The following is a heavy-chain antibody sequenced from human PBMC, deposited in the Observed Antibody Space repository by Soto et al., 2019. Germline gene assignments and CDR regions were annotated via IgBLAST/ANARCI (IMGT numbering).Heavy chain of an antibody. CDR2: ISAYNGNT. V-gene: IGHV1-18*01. Sequence: QVQLVQSGAEVKKPGASVKVSCKASGYTFTSYGISWVRQAPGQGLEWMGWISAYNGNTNYAQKLQGRVTMTTDTSTSTAYMELMSLRSDDTAVYYCARSYIVVVPAEEGCAFDIWGQGTMVTVSS. D-gene: IGHD2-2*01. J-gene: IGHJ3*02. CDR1: GYTFTSYG. CDR3: ARSYIVVVPAEEGCAFDI.